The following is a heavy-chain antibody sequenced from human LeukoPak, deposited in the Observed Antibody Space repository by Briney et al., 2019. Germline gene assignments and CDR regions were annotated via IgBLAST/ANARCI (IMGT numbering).Heavy chain of an antibody. CDR1: GYSISNTYY. CDR2: IYNSGST. CDR3: ARNSSGIHFDY. V-gene: IGHV4-38-2*01. D-gene: IGHD3-22*01. J-gene: IGHJ4*02. Sequence: SETLSLTCAVSGYSISNTYYWGWIRQPPGKGLEWIGSIYNSGSTHYNPFLKSRVTISVDTSMNQFSLKLSSVTAADTAVYYCARNSSGIHFDYWGRGTLVTVSS.